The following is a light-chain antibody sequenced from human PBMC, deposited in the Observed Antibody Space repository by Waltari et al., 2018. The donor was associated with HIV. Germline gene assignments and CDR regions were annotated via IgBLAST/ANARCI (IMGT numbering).Light chain of an antibody. CDR2: GAS. V-gene: IGKV3-15*01. CDR3: QQYNDWPPRT. Sequence: EIVVTQSPATLSVSPGESATLSCRTSQTVSSKLAWYQQKPGQAPRLLIYGASTRATGIPARFSGGGSETEFTLTITSLQPEDFAVYYCQQYNDWPPRTFGQGTKVEIK. CDR1: QTVSSK. J-gene: IGKJ1*01.